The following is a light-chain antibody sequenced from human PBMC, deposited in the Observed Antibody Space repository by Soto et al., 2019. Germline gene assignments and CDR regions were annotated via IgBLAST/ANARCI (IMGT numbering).Light chain of an antibody. CDR2: GAS. CDR1: QSVSSN. J-gene: IGKJ5*01. Sequence: EIVMTQSPATLSGSPGDRATFFCRASQSVSSNLAWYQQKPGQAPSLLIYGASTRATGIPARFSGSGSGTEFSLIISSMQSEDFVVYYCQQYNNWYPITFGQGTRLEIK. V-gene: IGKV3-15*01. CDR3: QQYNNWYPIT.